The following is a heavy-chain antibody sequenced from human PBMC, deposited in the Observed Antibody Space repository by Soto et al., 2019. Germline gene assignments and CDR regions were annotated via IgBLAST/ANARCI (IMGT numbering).Heavy chain of an antibody. J-gene: IGHJ4*02. D-gene: IGHD2-21*02. CDR1: GGTFSSYA. CDR2: IIPIFGTA. Sequence: ASVKVSCKASGGTFSSYAISWVRQAPGQGLEWMGGIIPIFGTANYAQKFQGRVTITADESTSTAYMELSSLRSEDTAVYYCARSAYCGGDCYSDGYDYWGQGTLVTV. V-gene: IGHV1-69*13. CDR3: ARSAYCGGDCYSDGYDY.